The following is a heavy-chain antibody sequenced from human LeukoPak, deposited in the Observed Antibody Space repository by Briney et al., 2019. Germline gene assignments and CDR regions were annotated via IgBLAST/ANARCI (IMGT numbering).Heavy chain of an antibody. Sequence: QTGGSLRLSCVASGFTFTTYAMHWVRQAPGKGLEWVAFIQYDGNTKYYVDSVKGRFTISRDTSKNTLFLQMSSLRAEDTAVYHCAKRGGTYTYYYYMDVWGKGTTVTVSS. J-gene: IGHJ6*03. CDR2: IQYDGNTK. D-gene: IGHD1-26*01. CDR1: GFTFTTYA. CDR3: AKRGGTYTYYYYMDV. V-gene: IGHV3-30*02.